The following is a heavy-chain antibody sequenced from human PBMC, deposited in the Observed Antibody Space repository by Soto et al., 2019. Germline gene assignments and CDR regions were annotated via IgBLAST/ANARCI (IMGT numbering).Heavy chain of an antibody. Sequence: QVQLVESGGGVVQPGRSRRLSCAASGFTFSSNGMHWVRQAPGKGLEWVAVTSYDGSKKYYGDSVKGRFTISRDNSMNGVYVRMDRVSAGDTAVNYCAKALGLRSGYLDAFDIWGQTTMVTVS. CDR3: AKALGLRSGYLDAFDI. CDR1: GFTFSSNG. D-gene: IGHD3-3*01. J-gene: IGHJ3*02. CDR2: TSYDGSKK. V-gene: IGHV3-30*18.